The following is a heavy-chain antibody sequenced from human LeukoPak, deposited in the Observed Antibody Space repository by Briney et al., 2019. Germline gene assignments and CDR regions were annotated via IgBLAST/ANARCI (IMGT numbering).Heavy chain of an antibody. J-gene: IGHJ4*02. CDR2: ISYDGSNK. CDR3: AREDWGIDY. Sequence: GGSLRLSCAASGFTFSSYAMHWVRQAPGKGLEWVAVISYDGSNKYYADSVKGRFTISRDNAKNSLYLQMNSLRAEDTAVYYCAREDWGIDYWGQGTWSPSPQ. CDR1: GFTFSSYA. D-gene: IGHD3/OR15-3a*01. V-gene: IGHV3-30-3*01.